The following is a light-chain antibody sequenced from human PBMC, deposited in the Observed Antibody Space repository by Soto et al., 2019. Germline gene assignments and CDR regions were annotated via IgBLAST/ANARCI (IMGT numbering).Light chain of an antibody. J-gene: IGKJ1*01. Sequence: DIQMTQSPSILSASVGDRVTITCRASQSISSWLAWYQQKPGKAPNLLIYDASSLESGVPSRFSGSGSGTEFTLTISSLQPDDFATYYCQQYNSYSETFGQGTKVEIK. CDR1: QSISSW. CDR2: DAS. V-gene: IGKV1-5*01. CDR3: QQYNSYSET.